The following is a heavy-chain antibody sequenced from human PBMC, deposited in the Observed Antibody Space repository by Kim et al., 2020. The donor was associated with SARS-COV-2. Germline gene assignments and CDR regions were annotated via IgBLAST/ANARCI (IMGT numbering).Heavy chain of an antibody. CDR2: IWYDGSNK. V-gene: IGHV3-33*06. Sequence: GGSLRLSCAASGFTFSSYAMHWVRQAPGKGLEWVAVIWYDGSNKYYADSVKGRFTISRDNSKNTLYLQMNSLRAEDTAVYYCAKRDIVRYTAFDIWGQGTMVTVSS. D-gene: IGHD2-8*01. CDR1: GFTFSSYA. J-gene: IGHJ3*02. CDR3: AKRDIVRYTAFDI.